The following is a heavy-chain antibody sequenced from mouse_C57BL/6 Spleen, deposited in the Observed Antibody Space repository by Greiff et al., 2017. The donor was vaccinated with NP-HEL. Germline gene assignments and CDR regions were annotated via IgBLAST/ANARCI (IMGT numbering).Heavy chain of an antibody. D-gene: IGHD1-1*01. CDR2: FYPGSGSI. V-gene: IGHV1-62-2*01. J-gene: IGHJ2*01. CDR3: ARHGLGFTTVVALYYFDY. CDR1: GYTFTEYT. Sequence: VQLQQSGAELVKPGASVKLSCKASGYTFTEYTIHWVKQRSGQGLEWIGWFYPGSGSIKYNEKFKDKATLTADKSSSTVYMELSRLTSEDSAVYFCARHGLGFTTVVALYYFDYWGQSTTLTVSS.